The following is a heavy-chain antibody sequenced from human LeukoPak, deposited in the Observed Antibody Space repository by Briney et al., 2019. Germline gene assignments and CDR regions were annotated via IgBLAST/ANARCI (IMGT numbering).Heavy chain of an antibody. J-gene: IGHJ4*02. V-gene: IGHV1-2*02. Sequence: ASVKVSCKASGYTFTGYYMHWVRQAPGQGLEWMGWINPNSGGTNYAQKFQGRVTMTRDTSISTAYMELSRLRSDDTAVYYCARGWTYYYGSGSHDYWGQGTLVTVSS. CDR3: ARGWTYYYGSGSHDY. CDR2: INPNSGGT. CDR1: GYTFTGYY. D-gene: IGHD3-10*01.